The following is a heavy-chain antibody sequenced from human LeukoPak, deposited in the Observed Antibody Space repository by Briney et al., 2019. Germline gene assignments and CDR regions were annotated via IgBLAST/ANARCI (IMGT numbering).Heavy chain of an antibody. J-gene: IGHJ4*02. Sequence: SETLSLTCTVSGGSISSYYWSWIRQPPGKGLEWIGYIYYSGSTNYNPSLTSRVTISVDTSKNQFSLKLSSVTAADTAVYYCAGGFSELLFDYWGQGTLVTVSS. CDR3: AGGFSELLFDY. CDR2: IYYSGST. D-gene: IGHD1-26*01. V-gene: IGHV4-59*01. CDR1: GGSISSYY.